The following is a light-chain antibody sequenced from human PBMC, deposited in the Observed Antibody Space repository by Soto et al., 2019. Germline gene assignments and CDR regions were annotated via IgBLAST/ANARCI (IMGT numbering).Light chain of an antibody. CDR3: QQHSKWRR. J-gene: IGKJ1*01. CDR2: DAS. Sequence: ETVLTQSPATVSLSPGERATLSCMASQSFSGHLAWYQQKPGQAPRLLIYDASKRATGIPARFSGSGFGTDYTLTIRSLEPEDFGCDYCQQHSKWRRFSQGTKVDIK. V-gene: IGKV3-11*01. CDR1: QSFSGH.